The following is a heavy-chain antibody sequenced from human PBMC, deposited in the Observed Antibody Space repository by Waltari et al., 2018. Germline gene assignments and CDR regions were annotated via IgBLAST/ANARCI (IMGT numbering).Heavy chain of an antibody. D-gene: IGHD2-15*01. CDR3: ARVRWRGGSCYSGFDI. Sequence: QVHLVQSGSELKKPGASVKVSCKASGYTFTTCAINWVRQAPGQGLEWMGWIGTLSGNQPYAQGFTGRFVRSLDTAVSTTYLEISNLKAEDTAIYYCARVRWRGGSCYSGFDIWGQGTLVTVSA. CDR2: IGTLSGNQ. V-gene: IGHV7-4-1*02. J-gene: IGHJ4*02. CDR1: GYTFTTCA.